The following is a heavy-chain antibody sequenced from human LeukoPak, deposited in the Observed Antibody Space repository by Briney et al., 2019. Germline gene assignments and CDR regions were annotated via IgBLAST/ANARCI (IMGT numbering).Heavy chain of an antibody. D-gene: IGHD2-15*01. CDR2: INPNSGGT. CDR1: GYTFTGYY. CDR3: ARPYCSGGSCYGKYYFDY. J-gene: IGHJ4*02. V-gene: IGHV1-2*02. Sequence: ASVKVSCKASGYTFTGYYMHWVRQAPGQGLEWMGWINPNSGGTNYAQKFQGRVTMTRDTSISTAYMELSRLRSDDTAVYYCARPYCSGGSCYGKYYFDYWGQGTLATVSS.